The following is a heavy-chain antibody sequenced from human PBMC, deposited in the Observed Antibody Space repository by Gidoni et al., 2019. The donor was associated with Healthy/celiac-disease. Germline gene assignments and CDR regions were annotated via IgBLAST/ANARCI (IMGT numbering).Heavy chain of an antibody. D-gene: IGHD2-2*01. Sequence: EVQLVESGGGLVKPGGSLRLSCAASGFTFSNAWMSWVRQAPGKGLELVGRIKSKTDGGTTDYAAPVKGRFTISRDDSKNTLYLQMNSLKTEDTAVYYCTTDFPDYWEVPAAGASDYWGQGTLVTVSS. J-gene: IGHJ4*02. V-gene: IGHV3-15*01. CDR2: IKSKTDGGTT. CDR1: GFTFSNAW. CDR3: TTDFPDYWEVPAAGASDY.